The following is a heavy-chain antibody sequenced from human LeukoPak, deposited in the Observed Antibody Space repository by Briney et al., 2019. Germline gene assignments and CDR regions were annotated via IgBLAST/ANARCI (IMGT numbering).Heavy chain of an antibody. V-gene: IGHV3-23*01. J-gene: IGHJ3*02. CDR2: ISGSGAST. D-gene: IGHD2-8*02. CDR1: GFTFSSYP. Sequence: GGSLRLSCPASGFTFSSYPMSWVRQAPGKGLEWVSTISGSGASTYYTDSVKGRFTISRDNSKNSLYLQMNSLRAEDTAVYYCAKFDTGALDAFDIWGQGTMVTVSS. CDR3: AKFDTGALDAFDI.